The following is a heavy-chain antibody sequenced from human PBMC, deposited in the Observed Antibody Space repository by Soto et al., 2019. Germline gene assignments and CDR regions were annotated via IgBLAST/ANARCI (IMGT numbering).Heavy chain of an antibody. D-gene: IGHD5-18*01. CDR2: ISAYNGNT. V-gene: IGHV1-18*04. CDR1: GYTFTSYG. J-gene: IGHJ4*02. Sequence: QVQLVQSGAEVKKPGASVKVSCKASGYTFTSYGISWVRQAPGQGLEWMGWISAYNGNTNYAQKLQGRVTMTTDTSTSTAYMEMRSLRSDDTAVYYCARVSGRIQLWARQIWDYWGKGTLVTVSS. CDR3: ARVSGRIQLWARQIWDY.